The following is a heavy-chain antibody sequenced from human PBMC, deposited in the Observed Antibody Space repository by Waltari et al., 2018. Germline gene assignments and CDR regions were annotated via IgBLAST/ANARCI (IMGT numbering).Heavy chain of an antibody. CDR1: GGSIRSYY. Sequence: QVQLQESGPGLVKPSETLSLTCTVSGGSIRSYYWSWIRQPPGKGLEWIGYIYYSGSTNYNPSLKSRVTISVDTSKNQFSLKLSSVTAADTAVYYCASAGYSSSLRDYYYYMDVWGKGTTVTVSS. CDR2: IYYSGST. J-gene: IGHJ6*03. V-gene: IGHV4-59*01. D-gene: IGHD6-6*01. CDR3: ASAGYSSSLRDYYYYMDV.